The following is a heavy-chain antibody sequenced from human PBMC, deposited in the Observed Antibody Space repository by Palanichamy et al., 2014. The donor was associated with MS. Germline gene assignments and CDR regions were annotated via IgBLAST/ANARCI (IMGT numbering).Heavy chain of an antibody. CDR1: GFSFSNCW. V-gene: IGHV3-74*01. D-gene: IGHD2-21*01. Sequence: EVQLVESGGGVGPARGVPSRISCLASGFSFSNCWMHWVRQAPGKGLVWVSRIRFDGRTTNYADSVTGRFTISRDNAKGTMYLQMNSLGGDDTAVYYCAREDSDPRRQTDSLDVWGQGTMVTVSS. CDR3: AREDSDPRRQTDSLDV. CDR2: IRFDGRTT. J-gene: IGHJ3*01.